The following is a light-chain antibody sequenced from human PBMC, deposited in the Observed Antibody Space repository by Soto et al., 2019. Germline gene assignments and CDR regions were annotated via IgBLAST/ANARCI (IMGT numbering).Light chain of an antibody. V-gene: IGKV3-15*01. Sequence: EIVLPQSPVTLSLSQGEIATLSCRASQSVSSNLAWYQQKPGQAPRLLIYGASTRAAGIPARFSGSGSGTDFTLTITSLQSEDFGVYYCHQHNNWWTFGQGTKWIS. CDR2: GAS. J-gene: IGKJ1*01. CDR1: QSVSSN. CDR3: HQHNNWWT.